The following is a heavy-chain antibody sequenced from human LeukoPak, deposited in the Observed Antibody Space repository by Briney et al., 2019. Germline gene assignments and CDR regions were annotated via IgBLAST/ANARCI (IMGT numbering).Heavy chain of an antibody. CDR1: GGSFSGYY. J-gene: IGHJ4*02. CDR2: INHSGST. D-gene: IGHD3-22*01. CDR3: ARSGDSSGYRYFDY. V-gene: IGHV4-34*01. Sequence: PSETLSLTCAVYGGSFSGYYWSWIRQPAGKGLEWIGEINHSGSTNYNPSLKSRVTISVDTSKNQFSLKLSSVTAADTAVYYCARSGDSSGYRYFDYWGQGTLVTVSS.